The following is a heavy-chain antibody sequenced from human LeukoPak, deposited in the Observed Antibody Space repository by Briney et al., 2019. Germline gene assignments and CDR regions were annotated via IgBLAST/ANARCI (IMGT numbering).Heavy chain of an antibody. CDR2: INHSGST. V-gene: IGHV4-34*01. Sequence: SETLSLTCAVYGGSFSGYYWSWIRQPPGKGLEWIGEINHSGSTNYNPSLKSRVTISVGTSKNQFSLKLSSVTAADTAVYYCARGGYSYGYYYYMDVWGKGTTVTVSS. CDR3: ARGGYSYGYYYYMDV. CDR1: GGSFSGYY. J-gene: IGHJ6*03. D-gene: IGHD5-18*01.